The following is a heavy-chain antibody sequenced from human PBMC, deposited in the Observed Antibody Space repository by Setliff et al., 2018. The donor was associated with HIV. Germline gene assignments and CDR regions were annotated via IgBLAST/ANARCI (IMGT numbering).Heavy chain of an antibody. CDR2: ISWNSGSI. Sequence: PGGSLRLSCATSGFTFDISDMSWVRQAPGKGLEWVSGISWNSGSIGYADSVKGRFTIARDNAKNSLYLQMNSLRAEDTALYYCAKGLRSSGYIDAFDIWGQGTMVAVSS. D-gene: IGHD3-22*01. CDR1: GFTFDISD. J-gene: IGHJ3*02. CDR3: AKGLRSSGYIDAFDI. V-gene: IGHV3-9*01.